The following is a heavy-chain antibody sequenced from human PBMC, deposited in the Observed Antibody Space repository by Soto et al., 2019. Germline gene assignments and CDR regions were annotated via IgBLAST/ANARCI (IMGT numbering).Heavy chain of an antibody. CDR2: INPNSGGT. Sequence: VASVKVSCKASGYTFTGYYMHWVRQAPGQGLEWMGWINPNSGGTNYAQKFQGRVTMTRDTSISTAYMELSRLRSDDTAVYYCAKTQFTYSSSWYGYWGQGTLVTVSS. CDR1: GYTFTGYY. V-gene: IGHV1-2*02. D-gene: IGHD6-13*01. J-gene: IGHJ4*02. CDR3: AKTQFTYSSSWYGY.